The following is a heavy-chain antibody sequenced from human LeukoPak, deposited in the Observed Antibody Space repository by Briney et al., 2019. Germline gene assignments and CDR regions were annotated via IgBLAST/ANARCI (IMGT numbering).Heavy chain of an antibody. V-gene: IGHV1-2*02. CDR1: GYTFTGYY. D-gene: IGHD2-2*01. Sequence: ASVKVSCKASGYTFTGYYMHWVRQAPGQGLEWMGWINPNSGGTNYAQKFQGRFTMTRDTSISTAYMELSRLRSDDTAVYYCARAPSLGYCSSTSCHGAFDIWGQGTMVTVSS. CDR3: ARAPSLGYCSSTSCHGAFDI. J-gene: IGHJ3*02. CDR2: INPNSGGT.